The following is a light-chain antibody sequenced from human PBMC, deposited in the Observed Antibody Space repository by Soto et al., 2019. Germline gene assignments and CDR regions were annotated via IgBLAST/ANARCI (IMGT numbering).Light chain of an antibody. CDR3: QQGYSTRAIT. J-gene: IGKJ4*01. CDR2: GAS. Sequence: DIQMTQSPSSLSASVGDRVTVTCRASQSIATFLNWYQHKPGKAPKLLISGASNLQSGVPSRFSGSGSGTDFTVTLHGLHPEDFATYYWQQGYSTRAITFGGGTKLEIK. CDR1: QSIATF. V-gene: IGKV1-39*01.